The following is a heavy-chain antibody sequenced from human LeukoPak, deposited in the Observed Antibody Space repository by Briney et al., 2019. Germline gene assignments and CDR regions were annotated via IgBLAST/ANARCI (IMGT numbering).Heavy chain of an antibody. CDR1: GYTFTGYY. CDR3: ARGTNSNGYYYYYYYMDV. Sequence: GASVKVSCKASGYTFTGYYMHWVRQAPGQGLEWMGWINPNSGGTNYAQKFQGRVTMTRDTSISTAYMELSRLRSDDTAVYYCARGTNSNGYYYYYYYMDVWGKGTTVTVSS. CDR2: INPNSGGT. D-gene: IGHD4-11*01. V-gene: IGHV1-2*02. J-gene: IGHJ6*03.